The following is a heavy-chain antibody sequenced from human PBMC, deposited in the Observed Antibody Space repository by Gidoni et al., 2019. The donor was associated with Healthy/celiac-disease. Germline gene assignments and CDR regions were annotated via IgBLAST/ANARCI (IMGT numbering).Heavy chain of an antibody. V-gene: IGHV3-53*02. CDR2: INRGGST. Sequence: EVQLVETGGGLFQPGGSLRLSSAASAFTVCSNYMSWVRQAPGKGLVWVSVINRGGSTYYEGSVKGRFTNSRDKSKNTLYLQMNSLRAEDTAVYYCARDNGSGWYYFDYWGQGTLVTVSS. J-gene: IGHJ4*02. D-gene: IGHD6-19*01. CDR3: ARDNGSGWYYFDY. CDR1: AFTVCSNY.